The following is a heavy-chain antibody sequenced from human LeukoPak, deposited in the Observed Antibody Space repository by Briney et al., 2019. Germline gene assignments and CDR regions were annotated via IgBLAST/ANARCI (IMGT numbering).Heavy chain of an antibody. D-gene: IGHD5-12*01. Sequence: GGSLRLSCAASGFTFSSYWMHWVRQAPGKGLVWVSRINNDGSSTSYADSVKGRFTISRDNAKNTLYLQMNSLRAEDTAVYYCARGSESYDYYSYGMDVWGKGTTVTVS. CDR2: INNDGSST. J-gene: IGHJ6*04. CDR1: GFTFSSYW. CDR3: ARGSESYDYYSYGMDV. V-gene: IGHV3-74*01.